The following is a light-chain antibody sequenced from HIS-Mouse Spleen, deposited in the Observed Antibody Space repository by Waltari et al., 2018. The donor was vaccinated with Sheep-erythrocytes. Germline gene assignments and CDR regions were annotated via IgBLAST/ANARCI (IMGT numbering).Light chain of an antibody. CDR3: QQRSNWYT. Sequence: EIVLTQSQATLSLSPGESATLSCRASQSVSSYLAWYQQQPGKAPRLRIYDASNRATGIPARFSGSGSGTDFTLTISSLEPEDFAVYYCQQRSNWYTFGQGTKLEIK. CDR1: QSVSSY. V-gene: IGKV3-11*01. J-gene: IGKJ2*01. CDR2: DAS.